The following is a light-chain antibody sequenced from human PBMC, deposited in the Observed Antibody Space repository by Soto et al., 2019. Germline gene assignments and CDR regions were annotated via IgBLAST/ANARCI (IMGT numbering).Light chain of an antibody. CDR3: QQYKSYPWT. CDR1: QSIGNW. CDR2: DAS. V-gene: IGKV1-5*01. Sequence: IRMTQSPSTQSASVGDRVTITGRASQSIGNWLAWYQQKPGRAPKFLMFDASSLESGVPSRFSGSGSGTEFTLTISGLQPDDFATYHCQQYKSYPWTFGQGTKVDIK. J-gene: IGKJ1*01.